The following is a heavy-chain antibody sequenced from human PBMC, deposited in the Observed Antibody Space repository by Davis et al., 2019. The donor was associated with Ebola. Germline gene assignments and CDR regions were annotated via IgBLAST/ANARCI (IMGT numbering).Heavy chain of an antibody. J-gene: IGHJ5*02. CDR2: VCHTGST. D-gene: IGHD1-1*01. Sequence: GSLRLSCAVYGGSFSGYYWTWIRQSPGRGLESIGEVCHTGSTNYNPSLKSRVTISVDTSKNQFSLKLSSVTAADTAVYYCAREYKQDWFDPWGQGTLVTVSS. V-gene: IGHV4-34*01. CDR1: GGSFSGYY. CDR3: AREYKQDWFDP.